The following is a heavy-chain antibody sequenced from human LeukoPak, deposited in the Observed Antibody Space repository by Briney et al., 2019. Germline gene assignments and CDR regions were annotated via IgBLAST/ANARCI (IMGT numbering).Heavy chain of an antibody. CDR2: IATYNGYA. Sequence: ASVKVSCKASGYTFTTYGIIWVRQAPGQGLEWMGWIATYNGYAKYAQKVQGRVTVTTDTSTSTAYMEMRSLRPDDTAMYYCARYGIAAAGRRAYYFDYWGQGTLVTVSS. D-gene: IGHD6-13*01. CDR1: GYTFTTYG. J-gene: IGHJ4*02. CDR3: ARYGIAAAGRRAYYFDY. V-gene: IGHV1-18*01.